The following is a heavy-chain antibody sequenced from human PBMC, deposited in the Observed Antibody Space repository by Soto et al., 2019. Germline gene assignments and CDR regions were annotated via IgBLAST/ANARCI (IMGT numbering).Heavy chain of an antibody. CDR1: GFSFTGYY. CDR2: INAHSGGT. D-gene: IGHD6-6*01. CDR3: AKDLTRQLAYWLDP. V-gene: IGHV1-2*02. J-gene: IGHJ5*02. Sequence: ASVKVSCKASGFSFTGYYIHWLRQAPGQGLEWMGWINAHSGGTEYAQKFQGRVTLTRDTSIATAYLTLTSLTSGDTALYYCAKDLTRQLAYWLDPWGQGTQVTVSS.